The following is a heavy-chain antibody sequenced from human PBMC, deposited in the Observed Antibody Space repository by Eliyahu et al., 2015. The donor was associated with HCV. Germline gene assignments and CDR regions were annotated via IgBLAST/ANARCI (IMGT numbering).Heavy chain of an antibody. CDR2: ISSSSSYI. V-gene: IGHV3-21*01. J-gene: IGHJ6*02. D-gene: IGHD1-14*01. CDR3: ARVSALGTGYYYGMDV. CDR1: GFTFSSYS. Sequence: EVQLVESGGGLVKPGGSLRLSCAASGFTFSSYSMNWVRQAPGKGLEWVSSISSSSSYIYYADSVKGRFTISRDNAKNSLYLQMNSLRAEDTAVYYCARVSALGTGYYYGMDVWGQGTTVTVSS.